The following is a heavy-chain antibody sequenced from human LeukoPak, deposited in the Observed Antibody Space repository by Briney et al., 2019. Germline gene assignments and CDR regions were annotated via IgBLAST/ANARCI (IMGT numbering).Heavy chain of an antibody. J-gene: IGHJ4*02. D-gene: IGHD3-22*01. Sequence: ASVKVSCKASGYTFTSYYMHWVRQAPGQGLEWMGLINPSGGSTSYAQKFQGRVTMTRDMSTSTVYMELSSLRSEDTAVYYCARDNVAYYDSSGYYAPGDYWGQGTLVTVSS. V-gene: IGHV1-46*01. CDR3: ARDNVAYYDSSGYYAPGDY. CDR1: GYTFTSYY. CDR2: INPSGGST.